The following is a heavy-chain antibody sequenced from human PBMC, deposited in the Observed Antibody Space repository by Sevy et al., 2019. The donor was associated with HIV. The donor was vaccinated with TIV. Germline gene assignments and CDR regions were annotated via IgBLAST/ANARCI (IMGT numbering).Heavy chain of an antibody. V-gene: IGHV3-30-3*01. Sequence: GGSLRLSCAASGFTFSKFVMYWVRQAPGKGLEWVAFISYDGSNKYHEDSVKGRFTISRDNSKNTLYVQMNSLRGEDTAVYYCARERGPYSYYFGMDVWGQGTTVTVSS. CDR3: ARERGPYSYYFGMDV. J-gene: IGHJ6*02. D-gene: IGHD2-15*01. CDR1: GFTFSKFV. CDR2: ISYDGSNK.